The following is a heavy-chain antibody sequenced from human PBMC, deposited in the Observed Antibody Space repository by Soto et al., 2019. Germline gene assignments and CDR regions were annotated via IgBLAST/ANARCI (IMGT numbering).Heavy chain of an antibody. CDR1: GGTFSSYA. Sequence: SVKVSCKASGGTFSSYASSWVRQAPGQGLEWMGGIIPIFGTANYAQKFQGRVTITADESTSTAYMELSSLRSDDTAVYYCATGYSYGSGFYWGQGTLVTVSS. D-gene: IGHD5-18*01. CDR2: IIPIFGTA. J-gene: IGHJ4*02. CDR3: ATGYSYGSGFY. V-gene: IGHV1-69*13.